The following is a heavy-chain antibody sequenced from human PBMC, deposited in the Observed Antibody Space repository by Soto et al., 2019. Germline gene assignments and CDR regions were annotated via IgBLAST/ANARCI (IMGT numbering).Heavy chain of an antibody. CDR2: ISSSSSYI. J-gene: IGHJ4*02. Sequence: GALRLSCAASGFTFSSYSMNWVRQAPGKGLEWVSSISSSSSYIYYADSVKGRFTISRDNAKNSLYLQMNSLRAEDTAVYYCASATGYSSSWFDYWGQGTLVTVSS. CDR3: ASATGYSSSWFDY. D-gene: IGHD6-13*01. V-gene: IGHV3-21*01. CDR1: GFTFSSYS.